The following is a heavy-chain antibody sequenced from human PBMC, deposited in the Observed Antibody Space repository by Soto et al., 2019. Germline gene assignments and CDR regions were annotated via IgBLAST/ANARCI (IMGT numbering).Heavy chain of an antibody. CDR3: ARDQARYFDWSADAFDI. D-gene: IGHD3-9*01. CDR2: IIPIFGTA. V-gene: IGHV1-69*12. CDR1: GGTFSSYA. J-gene: IGHJ3*02. Sequence: QVQLVQSGAEVKKPGSSVKVSCKAYGGTFSSYAISWVRQAPGQGLEWMGGIIPIFGTANYAQKFQGRVTITADESTSTAYMELSSLRSEDTAVYYCARDQARYFDWSADAFDIWGQGTMVTVSS.